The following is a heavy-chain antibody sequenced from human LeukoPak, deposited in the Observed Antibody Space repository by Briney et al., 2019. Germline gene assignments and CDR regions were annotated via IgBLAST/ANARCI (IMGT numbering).Heavy chain of an antibody. J-gene: IGHJ5*01. D-gene: IGHD3-9*01. CDR1: GFTFSNAW. Sequence: GGSLRLSCAASGFTFSNAWMSWVRQAPGKGLEWVSSISSSSSYIYYADSVKGRFTISRDNAKNSLYLQMNSLRAEDTAVYYCARDRSVPLRYFDWLFNSWGQGTLVTVSS. CDR2: ISSSSSYI. V-gene: IGHV3-21*01. CDR3: ARDRSVPLRYFDWLFNS.